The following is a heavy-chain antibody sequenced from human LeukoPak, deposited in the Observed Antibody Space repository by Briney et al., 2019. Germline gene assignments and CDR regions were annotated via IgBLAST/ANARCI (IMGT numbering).Heavy chain of an antibody. Sequence: SETLSLTCTVSGGSISSSSYYWGWIRQPPGKGLEWIGYIYYSGSTYYNPSLKSRATISLDTSKNQFSLKLSSVTAADTAVYYCARDNTGISAFDIWGQGTMVTVSS. CDR1: GGSISSSSYY. V-gene: IGHV4-39*07. J-gene: IGHJ3*02. CDR3: ARDNTGISAFDI. D-gene: IGHD4-23*01. CDR2: IYYSGST.